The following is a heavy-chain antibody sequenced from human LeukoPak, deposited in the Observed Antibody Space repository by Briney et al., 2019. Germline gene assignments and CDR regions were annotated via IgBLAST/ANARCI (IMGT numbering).Heavy chain of an antibody. V-gene: IGHV1-69*13. Sequence: SVKVSCKASGGTFSSYIITWVRQSPGQGLEWMGRIIPMFGTPNYAQKFQDRVTITADESARTAYMELSSLRFEDTAVYYCARQGYTNNLGGYFGDKDDCFDLWGQGTMVTVSS. CDR1: GGTFSSYI. D-gene: IGHD3-9*01. CDR2: IIPMFGTP. J-gene: IGHJ3*01. CDR3: ARQGYTNNLGGYFGDKDDCFDL.